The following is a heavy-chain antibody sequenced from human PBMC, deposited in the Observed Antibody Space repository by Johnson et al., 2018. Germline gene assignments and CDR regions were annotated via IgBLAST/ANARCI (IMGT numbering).Heavy chain of an antibody. V-gene: IGHV3-48*02. D-gene: IGHD6-6*01. Sequence: VQLQESGGGLVQPGGSLRLSCAASGFTFSSYSMNWVRQAPGKGLEWVSYISSSSSTLYYADSVKGRFTISRDNAKNSLYLQMNSLRDDDTAVYYCARLGGQLNYYYYYMDVWGKGTTVTVSS. CDR1: GFTFSSYS. CDR3: ARLGGQLNYYYYYMDV. CDR2: ISSSSSTL. J-gene: IGHJ6*03.